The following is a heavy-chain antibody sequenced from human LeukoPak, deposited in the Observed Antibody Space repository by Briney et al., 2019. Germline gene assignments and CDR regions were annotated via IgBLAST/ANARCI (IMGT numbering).Heavy chain of an antibody. Sequence: SETLSLTCTVSGGSISSGSYYWSWIRQPAGKGLEWIGRIHTSGSTNYNPSLKSRVTISVDTSKNQFSLKLSSVTAADTAVYYCARAAVVLWFGEYNWFDPWGQGTLVTVSS. V-gene: IGHV4-61*02. CDR1: GGSISSGSYY. J-gene: IGHJ5*02. D-gene: IGHD3-10*01. CDR3: ARAAVVLWFGEYNWFDP. CDR2: IHTSGST.